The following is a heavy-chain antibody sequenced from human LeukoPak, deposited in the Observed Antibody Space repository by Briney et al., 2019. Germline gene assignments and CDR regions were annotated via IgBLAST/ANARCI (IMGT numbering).Heavy chain of an antibody. J-gene: IGHJ4*02. Sequence: SQTLSLTCAISGDSVSSNSAAWDWIRQSPSRGLEWLGRTYYRSKWFNGYAVSVKGRITINPDTSKNQFSLQLNSVTPEDTAVXYCTRSFSGYIDSWGQGTLVTVSS. CDR3: TRSFSGYIDS. CDR2: TYYRSKWFN. CDR1: GDSVSSNSAA. V-gene: IGHV6-1*01. D-gene: IGHD1-26*01.